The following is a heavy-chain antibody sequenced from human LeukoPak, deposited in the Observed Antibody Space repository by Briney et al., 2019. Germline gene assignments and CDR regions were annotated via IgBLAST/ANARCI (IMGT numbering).Heavy chain of an antibody. CDR3: AKDSRRVGYDFWSESVDY. CDR2: IYSGGST. CDR1: GFTVSSNY. J-gene: IGHJ4*02. D-gene: IGHD3-3*01. Sequence: PGGSLRLSCAASGFTVSSNYMSWVRQAPGKGLEWVSVIYSGGSTYYADSVKGRFTISRDNSKNTLYLQMNSLGAEDTAVYYCAKDSRRVGYDFWSESVDYWGQGTLVTVSS. V-gene: IGHV3-53*01.